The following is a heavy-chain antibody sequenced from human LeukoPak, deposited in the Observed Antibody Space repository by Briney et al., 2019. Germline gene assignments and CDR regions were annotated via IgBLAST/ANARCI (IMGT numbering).Heavy chain of an antibody. J-gene: IGHJ4*02. CDR1: GFTFSSYG. Sequence: PGGSLRLSCAASGFTFSSYGMHWVRQAPGKGLEWVAFIRYDGSNKYYADSVKGRFTISRDNSKNTLYLQMNSLRAEDTAVYYCARDITMVRGVITSYWGQGTLVTVSS. D-gene: IGHD3-10*01. CDR2: IRYDGSNK. CDR3: ARDITMVRGVITSY. V-gene: IGHV3-30*02.